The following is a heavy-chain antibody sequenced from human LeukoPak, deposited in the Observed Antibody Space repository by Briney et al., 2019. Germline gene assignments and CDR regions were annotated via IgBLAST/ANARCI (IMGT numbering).Heavy chain of an antibody. Sequence: GGSLRLSCAASRFIFIRSPMYWVRQAPGKGLEWVALMSYDGITYTDSVKGRFTIARDKSRNTLYLQMSSLRVEDTAVYFCARVGGGSWSFYMDVWGKGTTVTVSS. CDR2: MSYDGI. J-gene: IGHJ6*03. CDR3: ARVGGGSWSFYMDV. D-gene: IGHD2-15*01. V-gene: IGHV3-30-3*01. CDR1: RFIFIRSP.